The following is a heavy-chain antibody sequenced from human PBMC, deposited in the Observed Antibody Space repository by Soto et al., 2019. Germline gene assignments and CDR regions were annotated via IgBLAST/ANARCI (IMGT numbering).Heavy chain of an antibody. D-gene: IGHD3-3*01. CDR2: IWYDGSNK. Sequence: LRLSCAASGFTFSSYGMHWVRQAPGKGLEWVEVIWYDGSNKYYADSVKGRFTISRDNSKNTLYLQMNSLRAEDTAVYYCARDRSYDFWSGYYTSPGGMDVWGQGTTVTVSS. V-gene: IGHV3-33*01. CDR1: GFTFSSYG. CDR3: ARDRSYDFWSGYYTSPGGMDV. J-gene: IGHJ6*02.